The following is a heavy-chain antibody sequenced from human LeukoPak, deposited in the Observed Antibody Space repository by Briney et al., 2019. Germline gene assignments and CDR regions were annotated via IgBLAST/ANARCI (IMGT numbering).Heavy chain of an antibody. J-gene: IGHJ4*02. Sequence: PSETLSLTCAVYGGSFSGYYWSRIRQPPGKGLKWIGEINHSGSTNYNPSLKSRVTISVDTSKNQFSLKLSSVTAADTAVYYCARRITMVRGIPVDYWGQGTLVTVSS. CDR2: INHSGST. CDR1: GGSFSGYY. CDR3: ARRITMVRGIPVDY. V-gene: IGHV4-34*01. D-gene: IGHD3-10*01.